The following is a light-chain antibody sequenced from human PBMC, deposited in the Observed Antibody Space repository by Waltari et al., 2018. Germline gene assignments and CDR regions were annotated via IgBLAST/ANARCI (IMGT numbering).Light chain of an antibody. CDR3: GTWDSSLSAGV. J-gene: IGLJ3*02. CDR2: DDN. V-gene: IGLV1-51*01. CDR1: SSNIGKNS. Sequence: QSVLTQPPSVSAAPGQKVPISCPGSSSNIGKNSVPWYQVLPGTAPKLLIYDDNKRPSGIPGRFSGSKSGTSATLDITGLQTGDETEYYCGTWDSSLSAGVFGGGTRLTVL.